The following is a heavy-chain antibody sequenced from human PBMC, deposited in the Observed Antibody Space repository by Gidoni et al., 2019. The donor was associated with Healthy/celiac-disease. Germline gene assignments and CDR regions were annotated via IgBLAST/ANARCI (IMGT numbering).Heavy chain of an antibody. CDR1: GGSFSGYY. CDR3: ARGPPYSRALNY. J-gene: IGHJ4*02. CDR2: INHSGST. Sequence: QVQLQQWGAGLLKPSETLSLTCAVYGGSFSGYYWSWIRQPPGKGLEWIGEINHSGSTNYNPSLKSRVTISVDTSKNQFSLKLSSVTAADTAVYYCARGPPYSRALNYWGQGTLVTVSS. V-gene: IGHV4-34*01. D-gene: IGHD6-13*01.